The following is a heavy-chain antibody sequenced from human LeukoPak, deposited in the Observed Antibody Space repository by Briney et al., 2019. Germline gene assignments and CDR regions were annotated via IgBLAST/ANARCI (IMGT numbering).Heavy chain of an antibody. D-gene: IGHD6-13*01. CDR1: GGSISSYY. CDR3: ARDSSSWERGGFDP. CDR2: IHYSGST. Sequence: SETLSLTCTVSGGSISSYYWSWIRQPPGKGLEWIGYIHYSGSTNYNPSLKSRVTISVDTSKSQFSLKLSSVTAADTAVYYCARDSSSWERGGFDPWGQGTLVTVSS. J-gene: IGHJ5*02. V-gene: IGHV4-59*01.